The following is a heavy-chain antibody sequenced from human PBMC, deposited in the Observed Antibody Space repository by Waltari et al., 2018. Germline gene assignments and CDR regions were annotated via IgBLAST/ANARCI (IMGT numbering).Heavy chain of an antibody. CDR3: ARGGLVVITAYYFDY. CDR2: INHSGST. J-gene: IGHJ4*02. V-gene: IGHV4-34*01. D-gene: IGHD3-22*01. Sequence: QVQLQQWGAGLLKPSETLSLTCAVYGGSFSGYYWSWIRQPPGKGLEWIGEINHSGSTNYNPSLKSRVTISVDTSKNQFSLKLSSVTAADTAVYYCARGGLVVITAYYFDYWGQGTLVIVSS. CDR1: GGSFSGYY.